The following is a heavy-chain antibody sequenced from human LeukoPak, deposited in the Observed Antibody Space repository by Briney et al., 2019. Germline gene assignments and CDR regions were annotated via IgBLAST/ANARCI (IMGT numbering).Heavy chain of an antibody. Sequence: GASVKVSYKASGYTFTGYYIHWVRPTPGQGLEWMGRISPSSGSTNYAQKFQGRVTMTRDTSISTAYMELRRLGSDDTAVYYCAREGDNSGYQPFDYWGQGTLITVSS. V-gene: IGHV1-2*06. D-gene: IGHD3-22*01. CDR3: AREGDNSGYQPFDY. CDR1: GYTFTGYY. CDR2: ISPSSGST. J-gene: IGHJ4*02.